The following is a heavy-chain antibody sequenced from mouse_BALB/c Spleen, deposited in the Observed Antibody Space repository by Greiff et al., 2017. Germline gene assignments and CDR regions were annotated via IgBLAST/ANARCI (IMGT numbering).Heavy chain of an antibody. V-gene: IGHV6-6*02. CDR2: IRLKSNNYAT. CDR1: GFTFSNYW. Sequence: EVKLEESGGGLVQPGGSMKLSCVASGFTFSNYWMNWVRQSPEKGLEWVAEIRLKSNNYATHYAESVKGRFTISRDDSKSSVYLQMNNLRAEDTGIYYCTRDPYAAYWGQGTLVTVSA. CDR3: TRDPYAAY. J-gene: IGHJ3*01. D-gene: IGHD2-12*01.